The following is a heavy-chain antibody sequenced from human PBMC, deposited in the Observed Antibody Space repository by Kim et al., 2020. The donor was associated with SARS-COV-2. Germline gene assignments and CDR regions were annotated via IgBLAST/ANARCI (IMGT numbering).Heavy chain of an antibody. D-gene: IGHD1-26*01. V-gene: IGHV6-1*01. J-gene: IGHJ4*02. Sequence: YAVSVKSRITINPDTTKNQFSLQLNSVTPEDTAVYYCARDLAFSPLLFDYWGQGTLVTVSS. CDR3: ARDLAFSPLLFDY.